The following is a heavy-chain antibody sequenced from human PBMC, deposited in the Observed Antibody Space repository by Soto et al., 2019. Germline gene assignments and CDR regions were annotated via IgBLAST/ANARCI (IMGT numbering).Heavy chain of an antibody. V-gene: IGHV3-30-3*01. D-gene: IGHD6-19*01. CDR3: ARDLWRVNPYYFDY. Sequence: QVQLVESGGGVVQPGRSLRLSCAASGFTFSSYAMHWVRQAPGKGLEWVAVISYDGSNKYYADSVKGRFTISRDNSKNTLYLQMNSLRAEDTAVYYCARDLWRVNPYYFDYWGQGTLVTVSS. CDR1: GFTFSSYA. J-gene: IGHJ4*02. CDR2: ISYDGSNK.